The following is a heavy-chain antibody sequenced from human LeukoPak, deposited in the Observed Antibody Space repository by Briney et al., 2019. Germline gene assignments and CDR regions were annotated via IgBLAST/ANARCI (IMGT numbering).Heavy chain of an antibody. Sequence: SETLSLTCAVYGGSFSGYYWSWIRQPPGKGLEWIGSIYYSGSTYYNPSLKSRVTISVDTSKNQFSLKLSSVTAADTAVYYCARVGDDILTGYYIPYFDYWGQGTLVTVSS. V-gene: IGHV4-34*01. CDR2: IYYSGST. CDR1: GGSFSGYY. J-gene: IGHJ4*02. CDR3: ARVGDDILTGYYIPYFDY. D-gene: IGHD3-9*01.